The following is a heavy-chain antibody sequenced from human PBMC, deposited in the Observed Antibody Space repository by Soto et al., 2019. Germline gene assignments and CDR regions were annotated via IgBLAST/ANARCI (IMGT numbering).Heavy chain of an antibody. J-gene: IGHJ4*02. CDR2: SHQSGYT. CDR1: GVSIGSHDW. V-gene: IGHV4-4*02. CDR3: ATRDTGRVY. D-gene: IGHD2-2*02. Sequence: QVQLQESGPGLVKPSGTLSLTCAVSGVSIGSHDWWTWVRQPPGKGLEWIGESHQSGYTHYNSSLESRVTVSLDKSTNHFSLQLNSVTVADTAVYYCATRDTGRVYWGQGTLVTVSS.